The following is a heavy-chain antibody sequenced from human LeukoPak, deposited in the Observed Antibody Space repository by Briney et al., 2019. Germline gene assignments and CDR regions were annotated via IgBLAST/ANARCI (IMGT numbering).Heavy chain of an antibody. V-gene: IGHV1-2*02. CDR3: ARAQHYYGSGSDAFDI. CDR2: INPNSGGT. D-gene: IGHD3-10*01. J-gene: IGHJ3*02. Sequence: ASVKVSCKASGYTFTGYYMHWVRQAPGQGLEWMGWINPNSGGTNYAQKFQGRVTMTRDTSTSTVYMELSSLRSEDTAVYYCARAQHYYGSGSDAFDIWGQGKMVTVSS. CDR1: GYTFTGYY.